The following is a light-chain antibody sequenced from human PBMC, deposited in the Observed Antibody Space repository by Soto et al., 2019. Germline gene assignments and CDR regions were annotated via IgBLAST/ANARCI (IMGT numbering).Light chain of an antibody. J-gene: IGKJ1*01. Sequence: EIVLTQSPGTLSLSPGERATLSCRASQSVTSTHLAWYQQKPGQAPRLLIYAASSRATGIPDRFSGSGSGTCFTLTISRLEPEEFAVYYCQQYGSSPWTFGQGTKVEIK. CDR2: AAS. V-gene: IGKV3-20*01. CDR1: QSVTSTH. CDR3: QQYGSSPWT.